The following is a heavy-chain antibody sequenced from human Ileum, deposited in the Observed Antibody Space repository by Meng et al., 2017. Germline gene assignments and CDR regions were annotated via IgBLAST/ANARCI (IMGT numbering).Heavy chain of an antibody. Sequence: HLQLQESGSGLVTSSQTLARTGTVSGGSSSSSAYSWTWIRQPPGKGLEWIGYIYQVGSTNYNPSLKSRVTIFVDTSKNQFSLKLTSVTAADTAVYYCASSTSGPELNYWGQGTLVTVSS. CDR2: IYQVGST. D-gene: IGHD2/OR15-2a*01. CDR1: GGSSSSSAYS. CDR3: ASSTSGPELNY. V-gene: IGHV4-30-2*01. J-gene: IGHJ4*02.